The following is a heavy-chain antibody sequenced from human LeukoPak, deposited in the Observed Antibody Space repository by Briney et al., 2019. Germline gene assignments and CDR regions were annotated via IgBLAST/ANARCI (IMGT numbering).Heavy chain of an antibody. V-gene: IGHV4-59*01. CDR1: GGSISSYY. Sequence: SETLSLTCTVSGGSISSYYWSWIRQPPGKGLEWIGYIYYSGSTNYNPSLKSRVTISVDTSKNQFSLKLSSVTAADTAVYYCARVSLTDYYPYYCGMDVWGQGTTVTVSS. J-gene: IGHJ6*02. CDR3: ARVSLTDYYPYYCGMDV. CDR2: IYYSGST. D-gene: IGHD1-14*01.